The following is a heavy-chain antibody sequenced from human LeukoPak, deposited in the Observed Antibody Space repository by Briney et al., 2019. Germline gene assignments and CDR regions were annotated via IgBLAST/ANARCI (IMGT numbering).Heavy chain of an antibody. CDR1: GGSISSGDYY. CDR2: IYYSGST. D-gene: IGHD3-16*01. J-gene: IGHJ5*02. V-gene: IGHV4-30-4*08. CDR3: ASQIPAFWGEPGWFDP. Sequence: PSQTLSLTCTVSGGSISSGDYYWSWIRQPPGKGLEWIGYIYYSGSTYYNPSLKSRVTISVDTSKNQFSLKLSSVTAADTAVYYCASQIPAFWGEPGWFDPWGQGTLVTVSS.